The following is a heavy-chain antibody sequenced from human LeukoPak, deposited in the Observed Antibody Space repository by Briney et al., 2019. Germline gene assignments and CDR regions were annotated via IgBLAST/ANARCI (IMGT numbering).Heavy chain of an antibody. CDR3: ARGPRLYSSSWYVPDF. D-gene: IGHD6-13*01. V-gene: IGHV1-18*01. CDR2: ISAYNGIA. Sequence: ASVKVSCKASGYTFTTYSITWVRQAPGQGLEWMGWISAYNGIAKYAQRVQGRVTMATDTSTSTAYMELRSLRSDDTAVYFCARGPRLYSSSWYVPDFWGQGTLVTVSS. CDR1: GYTFTTYS. J-gene: IGHJ4*02.